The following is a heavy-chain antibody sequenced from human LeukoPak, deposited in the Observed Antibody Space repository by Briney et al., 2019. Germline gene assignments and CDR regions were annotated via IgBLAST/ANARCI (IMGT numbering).Heavy chain of an antibody. CDR1: GYTFTSYG. D-gene: IGHD2-2*02. CDR2: ISAYNGNT. CDR3: ARAKGPAAIAPPAFDI. Sequence: GASVKVSCKASGYTFTSYGISWVRQAPGQGLEWMGWISAYNGNTNYAQKLQGRVTMTTDTSTSTAYMELRSLRSDDTAVYYCARAKGPAAIAPPAFDIWGQGTMVTVSS. J-gene: IGHJ3*02. V-gene: IGHV1-18*01.